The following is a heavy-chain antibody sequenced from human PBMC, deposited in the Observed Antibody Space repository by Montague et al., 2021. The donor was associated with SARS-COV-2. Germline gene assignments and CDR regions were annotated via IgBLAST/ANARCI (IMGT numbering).Heavy chain of an antibody. CDR1: GGSISTYP. CDR3: ARGSGHYYSPFDN. D-gene: IGHD2-15*01. Sequence: SETLSLTCTVSGGSISTYPWSWIRQPAGKALEWIGRIHSNGDTTYNPSLKSRVTMSVDTSTNQFSLKMTSVSAADTARYYCARGSGHYYSPFDNWGQGTLVTVSS. V-gene: IGHV4-4*07. CDR2: IHSNGDT. J-gene: IGHJ4*02.